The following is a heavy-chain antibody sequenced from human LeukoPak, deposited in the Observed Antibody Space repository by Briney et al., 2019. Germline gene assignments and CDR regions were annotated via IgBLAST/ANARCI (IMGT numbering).Heavy chain of an antibody. CDR1: GFTFSDYY. V-gene: IGHV3-11*04. CDR2: ISSSGSTI. Sequence: GGSLRLSCAASGFTFSDYYMSWIRQAPGKGLEWVSYISSSGSTIYYADSVKGRFTISRDNAKNSLYLQMNSLRAEDTAVYYCAREDYYDSSGYEGAAFDIWGPGTMVTVSS. CDR3: AREDYYDSSGYEGAAFDI. J-gene: IGHJ3*02. D-gene: IGHD3-22*01.